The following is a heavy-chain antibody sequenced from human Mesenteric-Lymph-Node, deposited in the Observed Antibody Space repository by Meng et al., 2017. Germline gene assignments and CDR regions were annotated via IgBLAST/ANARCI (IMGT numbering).Heavy chain of an antibody. CDR2: IIPIFGTA. CDR3: ASKTCSGGSCQLDY. D-gene: IGHD2-15*01. J-gene: IGHJ4*02. V-gene: IGHV1-69*01. Sequence: VRWVQSGAGVKKPGALVKVSCKASGYTFTGYYMHWVRQAPGQGLEWMGGIIPIFGTANYAQKFQGRVTITADESTSTAYMELSSLRSEDTAVYYCASKTCSGGSCQLDYWGQGTLVTVSS. CDR1: GYTFTGYY.